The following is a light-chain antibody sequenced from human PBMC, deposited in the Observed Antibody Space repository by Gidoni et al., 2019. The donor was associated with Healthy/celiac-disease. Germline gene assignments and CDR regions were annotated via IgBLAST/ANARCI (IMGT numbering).Light chain of an antibody. CDR2: SNN. J-gene: IGLJ2*01. CDR3: AAWDDSLNGSVV. V-gene: IGLV1-44*01. Sequence: QSVLTQPPSASGTPGQRVTISCSGSSSNIGSNTVNWYQQPPGTAPKRLIYSNNQRPSGVPDRFPGSKSGTSASLAISGLQSEDEADYYCAAWDDSLNGSVVFGGGTKLTVL. CDR1: SSNIGSNT.